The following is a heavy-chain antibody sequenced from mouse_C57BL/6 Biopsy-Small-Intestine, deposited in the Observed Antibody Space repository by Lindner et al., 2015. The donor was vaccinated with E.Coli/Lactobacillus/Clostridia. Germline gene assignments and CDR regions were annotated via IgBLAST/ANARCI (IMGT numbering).Heavy chain of an antibody. CDR3: RDYSYYSYDLDY. J-gene: IGHJ2*01. CDR1: YTFTDYYM. V-gene: IGHV1-83*01. Sequence: VQLQESGPELVKPGASVKMSCKASGYTFTDYYMNWVKQTTGQGLEWIGEIYPRSGNTYYNEKFKGKATLTADKSSSTAYMQLSSLTSEDSAVYFCARDYSYYSYDLDYWGQGTTLTVSS. D-gene: IGHD2-12*01. CDR2: YPRSGNTY.